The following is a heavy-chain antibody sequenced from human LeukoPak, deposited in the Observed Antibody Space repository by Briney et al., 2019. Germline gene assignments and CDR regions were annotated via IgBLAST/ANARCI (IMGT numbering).Heavy chain of an antibody. CDR2: ISGSGGST. J-gene: IGHJ4*02. CDR1: GFTFSSYA. CDR3: AKLLYGDYVNYFDY. V-gene: IGHV3-23*01. D-gene: IGHD4-17*01. Sequence: SGGSLRLSCAASGFTFSSYAMSWVRQAPGKGLEWVSAISGSGGSTYYADSVKGRFTISRDNSKNTLYLQMNSLRAEDTAVYYCAKLLYGDYVNYFDYWGQGTLVTVSS.